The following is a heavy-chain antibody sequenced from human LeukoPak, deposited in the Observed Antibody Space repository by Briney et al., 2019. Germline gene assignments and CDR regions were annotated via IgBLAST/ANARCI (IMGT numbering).Heavy chain of an antibody. V-gene: IGHV1-2*02. D-gene: IGHD4-17*01. CDR1: GYTFTDYC. CDR2: INPKNGGT. J-gene: IGHJ4*02. Sequence: SVKVSCKASGYTFTDYCMHWVRQAPGQGLEWMGWINPKNGGTKYAQKFQDRVTLTGDTSISTAYMELSSLQSDDTAIYYCARATVTTSGGDYWGQGTLVTVSS. CDR3: ARATVTTSGGDY.